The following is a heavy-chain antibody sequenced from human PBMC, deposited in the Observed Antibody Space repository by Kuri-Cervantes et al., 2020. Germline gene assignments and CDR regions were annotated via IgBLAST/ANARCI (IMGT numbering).Heavy chain of an antibody. V-gene: IGHV3-33*08. Sequence: GGSLRLSCAASGFTFSSYGMHWVRQAPGKGLEWVAVISYDGSNKYYADSVKGRFTISRDNSKTTLYLQMNSLRAEDTAVYYCVKTTAQVAPWFDRHFDLWGRGTLVTVSS. CDR1: GFTFSSYG. CDR2: ISYDGSNK. J-gene: IGHJ2*01. CDR3: VKTTAQVAPWFDRHFDL. D-gene: IGHD3-22*01.